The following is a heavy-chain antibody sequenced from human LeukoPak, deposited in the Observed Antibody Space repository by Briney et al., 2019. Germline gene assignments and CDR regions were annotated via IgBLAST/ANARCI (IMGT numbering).Heavy chain of an antibody. Sequence: GGSLRLSCAASGFIFTNAYMSWIRQAPGKGLEWLGRIKSRVDGGTTDYAAPVKDRFSISRDDSRNMLYLQMNSLKTEDTAVYYCTTDAGYSSRWYNYWGQGALVTVAS. V-gene: IGHV3-15*01. CDR1: GFIFTNAY. D-gene: IGHD6-13*01. CDR2: IKSRVDGGTT. CDR3: TTDAGYSSRWYNY. J-gene: IGHJ4*02.